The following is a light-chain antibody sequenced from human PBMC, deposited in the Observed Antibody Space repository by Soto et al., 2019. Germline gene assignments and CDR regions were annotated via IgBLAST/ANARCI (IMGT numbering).Light chain of an antibody. J-gene: IGKJ1*01. CDR3: QQSYSTPRT. CDR2: AAS. V-gene: IGKV1-39*01. CDR1: QSISSY. Sequence: DIQMTQSPSYMSTSVRDRVTITCRASQSISSYLNWYQQKPGKAPKLLIYAASSLQSGVPSRFSGSGSGTDFTLTISSLQPEDFATYYCQQSYSTPRTFGQGTKVDNK.